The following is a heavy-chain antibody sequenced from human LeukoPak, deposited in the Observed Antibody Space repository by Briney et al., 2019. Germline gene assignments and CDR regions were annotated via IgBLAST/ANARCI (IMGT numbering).Heavy chain of an antibody. V-gene: IGHV4-59*01. J-gene: IGHJ4*02. CDR3: ATGRGYSYGSFDY. CDR2: IYYTGST. D-gene: IGHD5-18*01. CDR1: GVSISNYY. Sequence: SETLSLTCTVSGVSISNYYWTWIRQPPGKGMEWIGYIYYTGSTNYNPSLKSRVTISVDTSKNQLSLKLTSVTAADTAVYYCATGRGYSYGSFDYWGQGTLVTVSS.